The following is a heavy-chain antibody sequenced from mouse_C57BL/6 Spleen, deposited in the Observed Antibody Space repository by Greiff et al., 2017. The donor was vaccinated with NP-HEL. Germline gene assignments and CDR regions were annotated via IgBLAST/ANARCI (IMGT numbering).Heavy chain of an antibody. V-gene: IGHV1-61*01. CDR1: GYTFTSYW. CDR2: IYPSDSET. CDR3: AREAVGPLGYFDV. Sequence: QVQLQQPGAELVRPGSSVKLSCKASGYTFTSYWMDWVKQRPGQGLEWIGNIYPSDSETHYNQKFKDKATLTVDKSSSTAYMQLSSLTSEDSAVYYCAREAVGPLGYFDVWGTGTTVTVSS. J-gene: IGHJ1*03. D-gene: IGHD6-1*01.